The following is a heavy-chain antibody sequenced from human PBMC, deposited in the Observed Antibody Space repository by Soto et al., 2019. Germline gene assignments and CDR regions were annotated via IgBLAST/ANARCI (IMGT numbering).Heavy chain of an antibody. D-gene: IGHD2-15*01. CDR1: GGTFSSYT. CDR2: IIPILGIA. Sequence: SVKVSCKASGGTFSSYTISWVRQAPGQGLEWMGRIIPILGIANYAQKFQGRVTITADKSTSTAYMELSSLRSEDTAVYYCARAGGVVAATSSDFDYWGQGTLVTVSS. J-gene: IGHJ4*02. V-gene: IGHV1-69*02. CDR3: ARAGGVVAATSSDFDY.